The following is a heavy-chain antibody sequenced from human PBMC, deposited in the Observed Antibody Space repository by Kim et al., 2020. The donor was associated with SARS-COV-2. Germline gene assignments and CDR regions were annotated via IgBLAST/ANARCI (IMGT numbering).Heavy chain of an antibody. CDR3: ARGNYDILTGYPDY. V-gene: IGHV1-69*04. J-gene: IGHJ4*02. D-gene: IGHD3-9*01. CDR1: GGTFRSYA. CDR2: IIPILGIA. Sequence: SVKVSCKASGGTFRSYAISWVRQAPGQGLEWMGRIIPILGIANYAQKFQGRVTITADKSTNTVYMELSSLRSEDTAVYYCARGNYDILTGYPDYWGQGTLVTVSS.